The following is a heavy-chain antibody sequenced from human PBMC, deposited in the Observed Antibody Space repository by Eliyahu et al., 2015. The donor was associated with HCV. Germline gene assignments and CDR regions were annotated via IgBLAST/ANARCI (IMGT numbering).Heavy chain of an antibody. J-gene: IGHJ4*02. D-gene: IGHD2-15*01. CDR2: ISYDGSNK. V-gene: IGHV3-30*18. Sequence: LEWVAVISYDGSNKYYADSVKGRFTISRDNSKNTLYLQMNSLRAEDTAVYYCAKETGCSGGSCYSDFDYWGQGTLVTVSS. CDR3: AKETGCSGGSCYSDFDY.